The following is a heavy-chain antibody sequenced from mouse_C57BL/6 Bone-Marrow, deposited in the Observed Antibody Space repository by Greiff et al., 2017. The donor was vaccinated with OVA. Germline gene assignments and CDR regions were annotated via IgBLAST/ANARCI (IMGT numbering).Heavy chain of an antibody. J-gene: IGHJ2*01. CDR2: INPNNGGT. D-gene: IGHD2-2*01. Sequence: VQLQQSGPELVKPGASVKISCKASGYTFTDYYMNWVKQSHGKSLEWIGDINPNNGGTSYNQKFKGKATLTVDKSSSTAYMELRSLTSEDSAVYYCTPYGYVGTWFAYWGQGTTLTVSS. CDR3: TPYGYVGTWFAY. V-gene: IGHV1-26*01. CDR1: GYTFTDYY.